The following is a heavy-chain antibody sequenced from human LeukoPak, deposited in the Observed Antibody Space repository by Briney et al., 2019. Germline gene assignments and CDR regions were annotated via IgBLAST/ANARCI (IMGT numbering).Heavy chain of an antibody. Sequence: ASVKVSCKASGYTFTNYAVNWVRQAPGQGLEWMGWINTNTGNPTYAQGFTGRFVFSLDTSVSTAYLQISSLKAEDTAVYYCAGEGRSGSSWYLANWGQGVLVTVSS. CDR3: AGEGRSGSSWYLAN. V-gene: IGHV7-4-1*02. D-gene: IGHD6-13*01. CDR2: INTNTGNP. J-gene: IGHJ4*02. CDR1: GYTFTNYA.